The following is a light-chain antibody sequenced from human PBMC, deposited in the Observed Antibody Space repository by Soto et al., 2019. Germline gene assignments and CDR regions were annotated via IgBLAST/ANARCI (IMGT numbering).Light chain of an antibody. CDR2: YAS. V-gene: IGKV3-15*01. CDR3: QHYSNWPPT. J-gene: IGKJ3*01. CDR1: ESVHRN. Sequence: EVVMTQSPATLSVSPGERVTLSCRASESVHRNLAWYQQKPGQGPSLLIYYASTRATGVPDRFTGSGSGTEFNLSISSLQSEDFGVSHCQHYSNWPPTFGPGTKVEIK.